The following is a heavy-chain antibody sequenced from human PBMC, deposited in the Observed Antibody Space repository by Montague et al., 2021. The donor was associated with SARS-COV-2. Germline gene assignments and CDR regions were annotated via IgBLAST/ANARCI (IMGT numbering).Heavy chain of an antibody. CDR3: AREPYSSTWFDY. J-gene: IGHJ4*02. V-gene: IGHV3-53*04. Sequence: SLRFSCAASGITVSSSYMSWVRQAPGKGLEWLSVMYSGGSTYYADSVKGRFTISRHNSKNTVYLQMDSLRIDDTAVYYCAREPYSSTWFDYWGQGTLVTVSS. CDR2: MYSGGST. CDR1: GITVSSSY. D-gene: IGHD6-13*01.